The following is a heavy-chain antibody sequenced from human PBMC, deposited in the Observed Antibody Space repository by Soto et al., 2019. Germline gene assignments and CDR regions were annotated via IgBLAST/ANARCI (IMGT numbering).Heavy chain of an antibody. CDR2: INHSGST. D-gene: IGHD3-22*01. CDR3: ARGRYYDSSGNWFDP. Sequence: QVQLQPWGAGLLKPSETLSLTCAVYGGSFSGYYWSWIRQPPGKGLEWIGEINHSGSTNYNPSLKSRVTIAVDTSKNQFSLKLSSVTAADTAVYYCARGRYYDSSGNWFDPWGQGTLVTVSS. V-gene: IGHV4-34*01. CDR1: GGSFSGYY. J-gene: IGHJ5*02.